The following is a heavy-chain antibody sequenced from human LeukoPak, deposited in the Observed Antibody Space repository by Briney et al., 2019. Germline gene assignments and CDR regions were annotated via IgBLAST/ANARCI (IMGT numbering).Heavy chain of an antibody. J-gene: IGHJ5*02. CDR1: GYSISSGYY. Sequence: PSETLSLTRTVSGYSISSGYYWGWIRQPPGKGLEWIGSIYHGGSTYYNPSLKSRVTISVDTSKNQFSLKLSSVTAADTAVYYCAASVWFGELIDSPWGQGTLVTVSS. CDR3: AASVWFGELIDSP. D-gene: IGHD3-10*01. V-gene: IGHV4-38-2*02. CDR2: IYHGGST.